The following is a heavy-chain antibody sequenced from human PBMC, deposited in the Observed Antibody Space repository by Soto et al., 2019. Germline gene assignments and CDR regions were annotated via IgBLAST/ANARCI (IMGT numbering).Heavy chain of an antibody. Sequence: QLQLQESGPGLVKPSETLSLTCTVSGGSISSSSYYWGWIRQPPGKGLEWIGSIYYSGSTYYNPSLKRRVTISVDTSKNQFSLKLSSVTAADTAVYYCASYGSGSYYNVGDAFDIWGQGTMVTVSS. CDR2: IYYSGST. J-gene: IGHJ3*02. V-gene: IGHV4-39*01. D-gene: IGHD3-10*01. CDR3: ASYGSGSYYNVGDAFDI. CDR1: GGSISSSSYY.